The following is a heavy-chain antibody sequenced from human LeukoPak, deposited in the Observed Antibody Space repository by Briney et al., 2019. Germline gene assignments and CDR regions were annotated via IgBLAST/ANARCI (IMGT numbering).Heavy chain of an antibody. CDR1: EYTFTSYA. D-gene: IGHD6-19*01. Sequence: GASVKVSCKASEYTFTSYAMNWVRQAPGQGLEWMGWINTNTGNPTYAQGFTGRFVFSLDTSVSTAYLQISSLKAEDTAVYYCARERSSGWFSVYYYYGMDVWGQGTTVTVSS. CDR3: ARERSSGWFSVYYYYGMDV. V-gene: IGHV7-4-1*02. J-gene: IGHJ6*02. CDR2: INTNTGNP.